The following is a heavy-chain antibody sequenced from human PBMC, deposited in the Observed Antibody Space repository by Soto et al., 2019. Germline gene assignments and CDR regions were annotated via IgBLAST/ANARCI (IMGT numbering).Heavy chain of an antibody. CDR3: AEDLSSSAILDLDY. V-gene: IGHV3-23*01. CDR2: ISGSGGST. J-gene: IGHJ4*02. CDR1: GFTFSSFA. Sequence: GGSLRLSCAASGFTFSSFAMSWVRQTPGKGLEWVSGISGSGGSTYYADSVKGRFTISRDNSKNTLYLQMNSLRAEDTAVYYCAEDLSSSAILDLDYWGQGTLVTVSS. D-gene: IGHD2-2*01.